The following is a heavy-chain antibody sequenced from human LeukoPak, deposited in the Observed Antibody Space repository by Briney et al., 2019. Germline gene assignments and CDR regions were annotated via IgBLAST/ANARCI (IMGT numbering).Heavy chain of an antibody. CDR3: ARGTGYYDKPFDS. CDR2: IYISGNT. CDR1: GGSISGFF. D-gene: IGHD3/OR15-3a*01. Sequence: SETLSLTCTSGGSISGFFWSWIRQPPGNGLEWIGYIYISGNTNYNPSLQSRVTMSVDTSKNQFSLRLTSVTAADTAVYYCARGTGYYDKPFDSWGQGALVTVSS. V-gene: IGHV4-59*01. J-gene: IGHJ4*02.